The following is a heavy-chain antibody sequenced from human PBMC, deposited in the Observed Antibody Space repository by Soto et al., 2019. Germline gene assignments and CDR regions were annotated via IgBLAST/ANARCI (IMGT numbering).Heavy chain of an antibody. Sequence: QVHLVQSGAEVKKPGASVKVSCKGSGYTFTSYGITWVRQAPGQGLEWMGWISAHNGNTDYAQKLQGRVTVTRDTSTSTAYMELRSVRSVYTGVYYCARGRYGDYWGQGALVTVSS. V-gene: IGHV1-18*01. CDR1: GYTFTSYG. J-gene: IGHJ4*02. D-gene: IGHD1-1*01. CDR3: ARGRYGDY. CDR2: ISAHNGNT.